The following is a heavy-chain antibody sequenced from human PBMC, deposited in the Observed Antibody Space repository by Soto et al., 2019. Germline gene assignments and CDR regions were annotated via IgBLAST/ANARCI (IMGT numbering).Heavy chain of an antibody. Sequence: QGQLVESGGGLVKPGGSLRLSCVASGFTFTDHYMSWIRQAPGKGLEWVSYISNSGRTTYYADSMKGRFTISRDNAKNSLYLQMNSLRTDDTAVYYCARGMDGWDDALDIWGQGTMVTVSS. V-gene: IGHV3-11*01. CDR3: ARGMDGWDDALDI. CDR2: ISNSGRTT. J-gene: IGHJ3*02. CDR1: GFTFTDHY. D-gene: IGHD3-16*01.